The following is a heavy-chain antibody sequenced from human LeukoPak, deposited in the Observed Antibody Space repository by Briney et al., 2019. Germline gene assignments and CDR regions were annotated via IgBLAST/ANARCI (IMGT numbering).Heavy chain of an antibody. D-gene: IGHD4-4*01. CDR1: GGSISSYY. Sequence: SETLSLTCTVSGGSISSYYWSWIRQPAGKGLEWIGRIYTSGSTNYNPSLKSRVTMSVDTSKNQFSLKLSSVTAADTAVYYCARQGRESYNNWFDPWGQGTLVTVSS. V-gene: IGHV4-4*07. J-gene: IGHJ5*02. CDR2: IYTSGST. CDR3: ARQGRESYNNWFDP.